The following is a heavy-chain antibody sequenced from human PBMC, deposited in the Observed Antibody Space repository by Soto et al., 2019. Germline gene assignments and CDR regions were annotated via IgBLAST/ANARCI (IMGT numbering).Heavy chain of an antibody. CDR3: VRGGILEANRPYYYYGLDV. CDR2: VSPYNGNT. D-gene: IGHD1-1*01. J-gene: IGHJ6*02. V-gene: IGHV1-18*01. Sequence: EASVKVSCKVLGYTFSTYGLSWVRQAPGQGLEWMGWVSPYNGNTYYAPGLQGRVTMTTDTSTNTAYMSLRSLRSDDTAIYYCVRGGILEANRPYYYYGLDVWGQGTPVTVSS. CDR1: GYTFSTYG.